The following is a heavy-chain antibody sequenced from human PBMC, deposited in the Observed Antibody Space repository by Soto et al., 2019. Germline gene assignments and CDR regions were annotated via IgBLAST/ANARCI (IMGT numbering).Heavy chain of an antibody. CDR2: LLHSGTT. Sequence: QVQLQESGPGLVKPSGTLSLTFAVSGDSISSPKWWTWLRQPPGKGLEWIGDLLHSGTTNYNPSLKSRVVLSVDKSQNQFSLSLTSVTAADTAIYYCAYSSGWYRHDVWGQGTSVTVSS. CDR1: GDSISSPKW. D-gene: IGHD6-19*01. J-gene: IGHJ3*01. CDR3: AYSSGWYRHDV. V-gene: IGHV4-4*02.